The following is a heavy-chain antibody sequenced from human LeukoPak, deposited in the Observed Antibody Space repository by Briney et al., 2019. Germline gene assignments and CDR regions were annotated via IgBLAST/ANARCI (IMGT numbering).Heavy chain of an antibody. CDR1: GFTFSTYA. CDR3: AKPKSRSEPHWDY. D-gene: IGHD1-1*01. V-gene: IGHV3-23*01. J-gene: IGHJ4*02. Sequence: QPGGSLRLSCAASGFTFSTYAMNWVRQAPGKGLEWVSAISGSGGSTYYADSVKGRFTISRDNSKNTLYLQMNSLRAEDTAVYYCAKPKSRSEPHWDYWGQGTLVTVSS. CDR2: ISGSGGST.